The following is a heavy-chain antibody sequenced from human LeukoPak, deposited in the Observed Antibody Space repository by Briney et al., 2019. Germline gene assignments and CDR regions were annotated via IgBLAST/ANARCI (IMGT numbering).Heavy chain of an antibody. CDR1: GGSMSSGGYY. CDR3: ARGLAAVNWFDP. V-gene: IGHV4-30-2*01. Sequence: SETLSLTCTVSGGSMSSGGYYWSWIRQPPGKGLEWIGYIYHSGSTYYNPSLKSRVTISVDRSKNQFSLKLSSVTAADTAVYYCARGLAAVNWFDPWGQGTLVTVSS. D-gene: IGHD6-13*01. CDR2: IYHSGST. J-gene: IGHJ5*02.